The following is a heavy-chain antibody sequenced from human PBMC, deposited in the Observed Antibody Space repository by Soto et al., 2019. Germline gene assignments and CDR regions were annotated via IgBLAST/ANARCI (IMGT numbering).Heavy chain of an antibody. J-gene: IGHJ3*02. V-gene: IGHV2-5*01. CDR1: GFSLSTSGVG. CDR2: IYWSGDE. D-gene: IGHD6-6*01. CDR3: ARGLATLPVFAFDI. Sequence: SGPTLVNPTQTLTLTCSFSGFSLSTSGVGVGWIRQSPGKALEWLALIYWSGDEHYRPSLKSRLSIIKDTSKNHVVLIMTDMDPVDTATYYCARGLATLPVFAFDIWGQGTMVTVSS.